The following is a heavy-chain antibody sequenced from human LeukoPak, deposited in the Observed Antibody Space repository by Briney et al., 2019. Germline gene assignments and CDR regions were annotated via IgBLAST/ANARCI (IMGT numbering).Heavy chain of an antibody. D-gene: IGHD1-26*01. CDR2: IYPGDSDT. V-gene: IGHV5-51*01. CDR1: GYSFTSYW. J-gene: IGHJ5*02. Sequence: GESLKISCKGSGYSFTSYWIGWVRQMPGKGLEWMGIIYPGDSDTRYSPSFQGQVTISADKSISTAYLQWSSLKASDTAMYYCARRRGGGSYRSNWFDPWGQGTLVTVSS. CDR3: ARRRGGGSYRSNWFDP.